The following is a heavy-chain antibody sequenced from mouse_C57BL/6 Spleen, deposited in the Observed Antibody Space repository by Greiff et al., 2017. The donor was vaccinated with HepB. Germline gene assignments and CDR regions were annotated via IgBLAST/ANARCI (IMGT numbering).Heavy chain of an antibody. CDR3: AREGWDYYFDY. V-gene: IGHV1-82*01. CDR2: IYPGDGDT. D-gene: IGHD4-1*01. J-gene: IGHJ2*01. Sequence: VQLQQSGPELVKPGASVKISCKASGYAFSSSWMNWVKQRPGKGLEWIGRIYPGDGDTNYNGKFKGKATLTADKSSSTAYMQLSSLTSEDSAVYFCAREGWDYYFDYWGQGTTLTVSS. CDR1: GYAFSSSW.